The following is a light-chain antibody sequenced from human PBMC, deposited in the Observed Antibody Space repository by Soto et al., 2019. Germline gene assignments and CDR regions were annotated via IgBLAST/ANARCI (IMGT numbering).Light chain of an antibody. Sequence: EIVMTQSPATLSVSPGERATLSCRASQSVSSNLAWYQQKPGQAPRLLIYAASTRATGIPARFSGSGSGTEFTLTISSLQSEDFEVYYCQQYNNWPPYTFGQGTKLEIK. CDR2: AAS. CDR1: QSVSSN. V-gene: IGKV3-15*01. CDR3: QQYNNWPPYT. J-gene: IGKJ2*01.